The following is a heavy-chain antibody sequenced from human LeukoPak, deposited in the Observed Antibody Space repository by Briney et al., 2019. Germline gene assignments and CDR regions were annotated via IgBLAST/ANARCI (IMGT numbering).Heavy chain of an antibody. CDR2: ISYSGST. CDR3: ARGGSGYALNWFDP. Sequence: SETLSLTCTVSGGSISSSSHYWSWIRQPPGKGLEWIGHISYSGSTNYNPSLKSRVTISVDTSKNQFSLKLSSVTAADTAVYYCARGGSGYALNWFDPWGQGTLVTVSS. J-gene: IGHJ5*02. V-gene: IGHV4-61*01. D-gene: IGHD5-12*01. CDR1: GGSISSSSHY.